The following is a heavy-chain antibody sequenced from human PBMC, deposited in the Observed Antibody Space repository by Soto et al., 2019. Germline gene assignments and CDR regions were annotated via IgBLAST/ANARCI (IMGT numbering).Heavy chain of an antibody. D-gene: IGHD3-22*01. CDR2: IYYSGST. V-gene: IGHV4-59*11. Sequence: SETLSLTCTVSGGSISSHYWSWIRQPPGKGLEWIGYIYYSGSTNYNPSLKSRVTISADTSKNTLYLKVNSLRADDTAVYYCARVPNCDSSGCYSYFDLWGQGALVTVSS. CDR1: GGSISSHY. J-gene: IGHJ4*02. CDR3: ARVPNCDSSGCYSYFDL.